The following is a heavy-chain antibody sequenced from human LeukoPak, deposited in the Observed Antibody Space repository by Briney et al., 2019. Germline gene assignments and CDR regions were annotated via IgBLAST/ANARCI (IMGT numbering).Heavy chain of an antibody. D-gene: IGHD4-23*01. V-gene: IGHV4-39*01. CDR1: GGSISSSSYY. Sequence: PSETLSLTCTVSGGSISSSSYYWGWIRQPPGKGLEWIGSIYYSGSTYYNPSLKSRVTISVDTSKNQFSLKLSSVTAADTAVYYCARQEYGGNSNLYYFDYWGQGTLVTVSS. CDR3: ARQEYGGNSNLYYFDY. J-gene: IGHJ4*02. CDR2: IYYSGST.